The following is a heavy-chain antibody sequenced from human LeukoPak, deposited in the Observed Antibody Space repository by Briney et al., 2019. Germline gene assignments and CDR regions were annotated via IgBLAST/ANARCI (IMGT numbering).Heavy chain of an antibody. CDR2: IYYSGST. V-gene: IGHV4-59*01. D-gene: IGHD2-2*01. CDR3: ARVDRKVPAGGWFDP. J-gene: IGHJ5*02. Sequence: PSETLSLTCAVSGGSISSYYWSWIRQPPGKGLEWIGYIYYSGSTNYNPSLKSRVTISVDTSKNQFSLKLSSVTAADTAVYYCARVDRKVPAGGWFDPWGQGTLVTVSS. CDR1: GGSISSYY.